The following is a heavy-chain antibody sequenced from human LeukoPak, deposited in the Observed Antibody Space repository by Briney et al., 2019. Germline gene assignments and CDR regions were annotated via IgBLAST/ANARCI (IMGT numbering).Heavy chain of an antibody. CDR1: GFTFSSYS. J-gene: IGHJ3*02. D-gene: IGHD5-18*01. Sequence: PGGSLRLSCAASGFTFSSYSMNWVRQAPDKGLEWVAFIRYGGSNKYYADSVKGRFTISRDNSKNTLYLQMNSLRAEDTAVYYCANIVSSYGVSDIWGQGTMVTVSS. CDR2: IRYGGSNK. CDR3: ANIVSSYGVSDI. V-gene: IGHV3-30*02.